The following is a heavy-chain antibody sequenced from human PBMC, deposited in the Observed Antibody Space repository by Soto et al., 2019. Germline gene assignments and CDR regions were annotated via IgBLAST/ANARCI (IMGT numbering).Heavy chain of an antibody. J-gene: IGHJ4*02. CDR1: GFTFSTYS. CDR2: ISSGGGTI. D-gene: IGHD6-13*01. V-gene: IGHV3-48*02. CDR3: ARGADIAAAEANDY. Sequence: EVQLVESGGGLIQPGGSLRLSCAASGFTFSTYSMTWVRQAPGKGLECVSYISSGGGTIYNADSVKGRFTISRDNAKNSVYLQMNSLRDEDTAVYYCARGADIAAAEANDYWGQGTLVTVSA.